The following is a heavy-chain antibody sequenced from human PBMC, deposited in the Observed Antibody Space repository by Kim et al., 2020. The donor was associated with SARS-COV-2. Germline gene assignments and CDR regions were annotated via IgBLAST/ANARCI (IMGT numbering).Heavy chain of an antibody. Sequence: GGSLRLSCAASGFTFSSYGMHWVRQAPGKGLEWVAVISYDGSNKYYADSVKGRFTISRDNSKNTLYLQMNSLRAEDTAVYYCAKTGYGVGARWYYGMDVWGQGTTVTVSS. CDR2: ISYDGSNK. J-gene: IGHJ6*02. CDR1: GFTFSSYG. D-gene: IGHD1-26*01. V-gene: IGHV3-30*18. CDR3: AKTGYGVGARWYYGMDV.